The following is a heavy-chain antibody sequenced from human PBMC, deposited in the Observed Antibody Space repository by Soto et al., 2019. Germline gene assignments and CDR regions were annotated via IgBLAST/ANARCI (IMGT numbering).Heavy chain of an antibody. D-gene: IGHD3-22*01. CDR1: GFTFDDYA. CDR2: INWNGANK. J-gene: IGHJ3*02. V-gene: IGHV3-9*01. CDR3: ARGSRARIPYYYDSSGYYGPDAFDI. Sequence: HPGGSLRLSCAVSGFTFDDYAMHWVRQAPGKGLEWVSGINWNGANKVYADSVKGRFTISRDNAKNTLYLQMNSLRAEDTAVYYCARGSRARIPYYYDSSGYYGPDAFDICGQGTMVTVSS.